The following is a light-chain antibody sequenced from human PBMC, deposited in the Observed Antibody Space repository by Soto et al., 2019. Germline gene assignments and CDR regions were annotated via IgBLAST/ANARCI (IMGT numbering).Light chain of an antibody. CDR2: DVS. V-gene: IGLV2-14*01. CDR3: NSYTTSNTRQIV. CDR1: SSDVGGYNY. Sequence: QSALTQPASVSGSPGQSITLSCTGTSSDVGGYNYVSWYQQHPGKAPKFMIYDVSNRPSGVSTRFSGSKSGNTASLTISGLQAEDEADYYCNSYTTSNTRQIVFGTGTNVTVL. J-gene: IGLJ1*01.